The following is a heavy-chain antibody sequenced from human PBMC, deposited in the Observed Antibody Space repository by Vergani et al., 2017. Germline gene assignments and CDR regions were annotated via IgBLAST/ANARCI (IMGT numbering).Heavy chain of an antibody. J-gene: IGHJ6*02. CDR2: IYSTGST. CDR1: GGSFNTYY. Sequence: QVQLEESGPGLVKPSETLSLTCTVSGGSFNTYYWSWIRQSPGKGLEWIGYIYSTGSTNYNPSLNSRVTMSVDTSKNQFSLKLRSMTAADTAVYFCARVMDRDEASTGYRLEGMDIWGQGTTVTISS. D-gene: IGHD3-9*01. V-gene: IGHV4-59*13. CDR3: ARVMDRDEASTGYRLEGMDI.